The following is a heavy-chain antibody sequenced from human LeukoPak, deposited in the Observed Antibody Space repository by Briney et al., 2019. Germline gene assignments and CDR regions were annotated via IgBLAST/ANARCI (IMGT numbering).Heavy chain of an antibody. D-gene: IGHD4-23*01. V-gene: IGHV4-39*07. CDR3: ARDDYGGNSGSKSGDY. CDR1: GGSISSSSYY. Sequence: SETLSLTCTVSGGSISSSSYYWGWIRQPPGKGLEWIGSIYYSGSTYYNPSLKSRVTISVDTSKNQFSLKLSSVTAADTAVYYCARDDYGGNSGSKSGDYWGQGTLVTVSS. CDR2: IYYSGST. J-gene: IGHJ4*02.